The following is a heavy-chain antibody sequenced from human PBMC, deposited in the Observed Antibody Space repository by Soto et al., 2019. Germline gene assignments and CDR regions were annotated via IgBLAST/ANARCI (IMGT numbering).Heavy chain of an antibody. CDR2: FYYNGTT. Sequence: SETLSLTCTVSGGSVGSYHWTWIRQSPGKGLEWIGYFYYNGTTDYNPSLKSRVTISVSTSKRQFSLRLTSVTAADTAVYYCAREFFWRSSSSPTYYYYLDVWGKGTTVTVSS. V-gene: IGHV4-59*02. CDR3: AREFFWRSSSSPTYYYYLDV. D-gene: IGHD6-6*01. J-gene: IGHJ6*03. CDR1: GGSVGSYH.